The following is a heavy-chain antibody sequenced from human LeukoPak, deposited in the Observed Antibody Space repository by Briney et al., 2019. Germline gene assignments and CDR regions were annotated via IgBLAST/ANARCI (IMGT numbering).Heavy chain of an antibody. CDR3: ARVPMLGYCSSTSCYPSDNWFDP. CDR1: GGTLRNYL. CDR2: IIPIFDIT. V-gene: IGHV1-69*13. D-gene: IGHD2-2*01. Sequence: GASVKVSCKASGGTLRNYLITWVRQAPGQGLEWMGGIIPIFDITNYPRKFQGRVTITADESTSTAYMELSSLRSEDTAVYYCARVPMLGYCSSTSCYPSDNWFDPWGQGTLVTVSS. J-gene: IGHJ5*02.